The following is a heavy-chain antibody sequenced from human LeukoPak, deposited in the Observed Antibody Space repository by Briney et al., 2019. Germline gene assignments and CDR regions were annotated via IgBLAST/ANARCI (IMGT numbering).Heavy chain of an antibody. CDR1: GFTFSDYY. Sequence: GGSLRLSCAASGFTFSDYYMSWIRQAPGKGLEWVSYISSSGSTIYYADSVKGRFTISRDNAKNSLYLQMNSLRAEDTAVYYCARHYSDILDAFDIWGQGTMVTVSS. D-gene: IGHD3-9*01. J-gene: IGHJ3*02. CDR2: ISSSGSTI. CDR3: ARHYSDILDAFDI. V-gene: IGHV3-11*01.